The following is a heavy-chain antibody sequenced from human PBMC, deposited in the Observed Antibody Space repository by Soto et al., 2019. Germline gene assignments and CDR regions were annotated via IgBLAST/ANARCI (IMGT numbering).Heavy chain of an antibody. CDR3: ARGASGELLPSY. D-gene: IGHD1-26*01. J-gene: IGHJ4*02. CDR1: GFTFSSYA. Sequence: QVQLVESGGGVVQPGRSLRLSCAASGFTFSSYAMHWVRQAPGKGLEWVAVISYDGSNKYYADSVKGRFTISRDNSKNTLYLQMNSLRAEDTAVYYCARGASGELLPSYWGQGTLVTVSS. CDR2: ISYDGSNK. V-gene: IGHV3-30-3*01.